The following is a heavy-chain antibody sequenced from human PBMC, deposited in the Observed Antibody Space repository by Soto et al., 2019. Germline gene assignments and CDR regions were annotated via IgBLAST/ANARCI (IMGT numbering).Heavy chain of an antibody. Sequence: VGSLRLSCAASGFTFSSYGMHWVRQAPGKGLEWVAVISYDGSNKYYADSVKGRFTISRDNSKNTLYLQMNSLRAEDTAVYYCAKDQGSSGYGPLDYWGQGTLVTVSS. D-gene: IGHD3-22*01. V-gene: IGHV3-30*18. CDR1: GFTFSSYG. J-gene: IGHJ4*02. CDR2: ISYDGSNK. CDR3: AKDQGSSGYGPLDY.